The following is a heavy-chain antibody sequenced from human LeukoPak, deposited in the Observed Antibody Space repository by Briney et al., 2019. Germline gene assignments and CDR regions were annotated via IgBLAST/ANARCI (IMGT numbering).Heavy chain of an antibody. CDR2: IIPIFGTA. V-gene: IGHV1-69*05. CDR1: GGTFSSYA. J-gene: IGHJ3*02. CDR3: ATAKEGAFDI. Sequence: SVKVSCKASGGTFSSYAISWVRQAPGQGLEWVGRIIPIFGTANYAQKFQGRVTITTDESTSTASMALSSLRSEDTAVYYCATAKEGAFDIWGQGTMVTVSS.